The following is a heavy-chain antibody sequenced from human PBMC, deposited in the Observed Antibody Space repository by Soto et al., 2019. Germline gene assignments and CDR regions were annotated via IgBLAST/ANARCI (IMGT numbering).Heavy chain of an antibody. V-gene: IGHV4-59*01. J-gene: IGHJ5*02. CDR3: ARYGSGSSVWFDP. CDR1: GGSISSYY. Sequence: QVQLQESGPGLVKPSETLSLTCTVSGGSISSYYWSWIRQPPGKGLDWIWYIYYSGSTNYNPSLKSRVTISVDTPKNQFSLMLSSVTAAYTAVYYCARYGSGSSVWFDPWGQGTLVTVSS. D-gene: IGHD3-10*01. CDR2: IYYSGST.